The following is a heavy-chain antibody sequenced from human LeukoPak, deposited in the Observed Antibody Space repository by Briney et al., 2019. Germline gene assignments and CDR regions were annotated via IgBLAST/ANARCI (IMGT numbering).Heavy chain of an antibody. D-gene: IGHD1-14*01. CDR1: GFTFSSYS. Sequence: GGSLRLSCAASGFTFSSYSMNWVRQAPGKGLEWVSYISSSSSTIYYADSVKGRFTISRDNAKNSLYLQMNSLRAEDTAVYYCARDQYCLRQLFRVGTYYFDYWGQGTLVTVSS. V-gene: IGHV3-48*01. J-gene: IGHJ4*02. CDR2: ISSSSSTI. CDR3: ARDQYCLRQLFRVGTYYFDY.